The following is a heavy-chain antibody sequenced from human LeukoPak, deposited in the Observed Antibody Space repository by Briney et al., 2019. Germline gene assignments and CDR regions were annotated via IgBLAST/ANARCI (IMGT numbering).Heavy chain of an antibody. D-gene: IGHD2-2*01. CDR1: GFTFSSYG. J-gene: IGHJ4*02. Sequence: GGSLRLSCAASGFTFSSYGMHWVRQAPRKGLEWVAFIRYDGSNKYYADSVKGRFTISRDNSKNTLYLQMNSLRAEDTAVYYCAKDCSSTSCFWGYWGQGTLVTVSS. V-gene: IGHV3-30*02. CDR3: AKDCSSTSCFWGY. CDR2: IRYDGSNK.